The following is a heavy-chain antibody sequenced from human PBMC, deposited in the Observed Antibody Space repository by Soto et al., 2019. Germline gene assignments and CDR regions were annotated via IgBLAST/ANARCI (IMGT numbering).Heavy chain of an antibody. Sequence: EVQLLESWGGLVQPGGSLRLSCAASGFTFSSYAMSWVRQAPGKGLEWVSAISGSGGSTYYADSVKGRFTISRDNSKNTLYLQMNSLRAEDTAVYYCAKDRTTVTTGVFLFDYWGQGTLVTVSS. CDR2: ISGSGGST. CDR1: GFTFSSYA. D-gene: IGHD4-17*01. CDR3: AKDRTTVTTGVFLFDY. J-gene: IGHJ4*02. V-gene: IGHV3-23*01.